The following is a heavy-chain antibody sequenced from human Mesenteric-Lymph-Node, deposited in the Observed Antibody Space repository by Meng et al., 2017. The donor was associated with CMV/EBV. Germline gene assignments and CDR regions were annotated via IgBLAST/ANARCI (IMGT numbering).Heavy chain of an antibody. V-gene: IGHV3-7*03. J-gene: IGHJ4*02. CDR3: AKDVVEMATMVGKPLDY. CDR2: IKQDGSEK. CDR1: GFTFNSYC. Sequence: GESLKISCAASGFTFNSYCMSWVRQAPGKGLEWVANIKQDGSEKYHVDSVKGRFTISRDNAKNSLYLQMNSLRAEDTAVYYCAKDVVEMATMVGKPLDYWGQGTLVTVSS. D-gene: IGHD5-24*01.